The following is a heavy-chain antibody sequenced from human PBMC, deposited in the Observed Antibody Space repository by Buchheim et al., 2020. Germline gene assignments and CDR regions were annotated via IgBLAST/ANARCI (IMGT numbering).Heavy chain of an antibody. V-gene: IGHV3-48*01. CDR3: ARAAIAAADYYYYYMDV. Sequence: EVQLVESGGGLVQPGGSLRLSCAASGFTFSSYSMNWVRQAPGKGLEWVSYISSSSSTIYYADSVKGRFTISRDNTKNSLYLQMNSLRAEDTAVYYCARAAIAAADYYYYYMDVWGKGTT. J-gene: IGHJ6*03. CDR1: GFTFSSYS. CDR2: ISSSSSTI. D-gene: IGHD6-13*01.